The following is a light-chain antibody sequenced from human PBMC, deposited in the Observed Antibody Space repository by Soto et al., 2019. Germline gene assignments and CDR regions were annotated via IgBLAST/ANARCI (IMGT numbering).Light chain of an antibody. CDR3: QQYHNWPET. J-gene: IGKJ1*01. V-gene: IGKV3-15*01. Sequence: IVMTQSPATLSVTQGERATLSCRASQSVSTNLVWYQQKPGQAPRLLIYGASTRATGVPGRFSGTGSGTEFTLTISSLQSEDSAVYYCQQYHNWPETFGQGTKVDIK. CDR1: QSVSTN. CDR2: GAS.